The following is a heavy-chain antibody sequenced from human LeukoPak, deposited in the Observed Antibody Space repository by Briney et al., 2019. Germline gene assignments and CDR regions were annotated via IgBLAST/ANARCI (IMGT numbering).Heavy chain of an antibody. Sequence: PSETLSLTCGVSGYSINIGYYWGWIRQPPGKGLEWIATLYHTGSTYYNPSLKSRVTISLDTSRNQFSLRLSSVTAADTAVYYCAREPPITVPEDYSDYWGQGTLVSVSS. J-gene: IGHJ4*02. D-gene: IGHD6-19*01. CDR3: AREPPITVPEDYSDY. CDR2: LYHTGST. V-gene: IGHV4-38-2*02. CDR1: GYSINIGYY.